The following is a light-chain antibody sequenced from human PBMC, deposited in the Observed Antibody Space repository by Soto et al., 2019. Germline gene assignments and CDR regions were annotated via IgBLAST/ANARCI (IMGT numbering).Light chain of an antibody. Sequence: EIILTQSPATLSLSPGERATLSCRASQSVSSYVAWYQQKPGQTPRLLIYDASKRATGIPARFSGSGSGTGFTRTISSLEPEDFAVYYCQQRSNWPLTFGGGTKLEIK. V-gene: IGKV3-11*01. CDR2: DAS. CDR1: QSVSSY. CDR3: QQRSNWPLT. J-gene: IGKJ4*01.